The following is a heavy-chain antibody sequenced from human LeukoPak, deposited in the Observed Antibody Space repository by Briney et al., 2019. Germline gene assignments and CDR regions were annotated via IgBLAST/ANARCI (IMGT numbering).Heavy chain of an antibody. Sequence: GASVKVSCKVSGYTLTELSMHSVRPAPGKGLEWMGGFDPEDGETIYAQKFQGRVTMTEDTSTDTAYMELSSLRSEDTAVYYCATGDPYGHRYSSGWLVWGQGTLVTVSS. V-gene: IGHV1-24*01. D-gene: IGHD6-19*01. CDR1: GYTLTELS. J-gene: IGHJ4*02. CDR2: FDPEDGET. CDR3: ATGDPYGHRYSSGWLV.